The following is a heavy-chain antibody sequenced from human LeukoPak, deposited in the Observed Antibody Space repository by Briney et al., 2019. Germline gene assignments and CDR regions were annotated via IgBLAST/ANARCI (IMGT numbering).Heavy chain of an antibody. CDR3: ARRQRRGFGS. CDR1: GGSFSGYY. D-gene: IGHD3-16*01. J-gene: IGHJ4*02. CDR2: INHSGST. Sequence: SETLSLTCAVYGGSFSGYYWSWIRQPPGKGLEWIGEINHSGSTNYNPSLKSRVTISVDTSKNQFSLKLSSVTAADTAVYYCARRQRRGFGSWGQGTLVTVSS. V-gene: IGHV4-34*01.